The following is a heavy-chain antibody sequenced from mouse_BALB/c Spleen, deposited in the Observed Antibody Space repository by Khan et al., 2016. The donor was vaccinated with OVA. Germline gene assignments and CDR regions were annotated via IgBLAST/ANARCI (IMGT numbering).Heavy chain of an antibody. J-gene: IGHJ2*01. CDR3: ARPAYDGYYDN. CDR1: GYNFNDTA. V-gene: IGHV1S137*01. Sequence: QVQLQQSGPELVKPGVSVKISCKGSGYNFNDTAMYWVKQSHEKSLEWIGLISPYSGSTNYNQKFKGKVTMTVDKSSSAAYMELASLTSEDSPIYDCARPAYDGYYDNWGQGTALTVSS. CDR2: ISPYSGST. D-gene: IGHD2-3*01.